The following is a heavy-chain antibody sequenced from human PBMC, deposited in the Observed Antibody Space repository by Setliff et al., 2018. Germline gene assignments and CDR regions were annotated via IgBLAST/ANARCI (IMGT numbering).Heavy chain of an antibody. V-gene: IGHV3-21*01. J-gene: IGHJ4*02. CDR3: ARAAITIFGVVTPFDY. CDR2: ISSSSSYI. CDR1: GFTFSRYW. Sequence: PGGSLRLSCAASGFTFSRYWMSWVRQAPGKGLEWVSSISSSSSYIYYADSVKGRFTISRDNAKNSLYLQMNSLRAEDTAVYYCARAAITIFGVVTPFDYWGQGTLVTVSS. D-gene: IGHD3-3*01.